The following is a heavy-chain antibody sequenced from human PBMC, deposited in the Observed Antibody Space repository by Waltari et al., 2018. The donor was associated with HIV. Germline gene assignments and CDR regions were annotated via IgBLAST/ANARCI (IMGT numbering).Heavy chain of an antibody. CDR1: GYTFTSYG. CDR2: ISSYHDNT. D-gene: IGHD3-3*01. V-gene: IGHV1-18*01. J-gene: IGHJ4*02. CDR3: ARVAQYQYDFWSGYRFDY. Sequence: QVQLVQSGAEVKKPGASVKVSCKASGYTFTSYGISCVRQSPGQGIQWMGCISSYHDNTNYAQQLQGRYTLTTDSSTSTSYMERRSLRSDDTAVYFCARVAQYQYDFWSGYRFDYWGQGTLVTVSS.